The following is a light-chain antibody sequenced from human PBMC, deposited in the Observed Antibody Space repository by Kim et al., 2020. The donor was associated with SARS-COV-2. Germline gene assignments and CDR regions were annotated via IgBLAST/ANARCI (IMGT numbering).Light chain of an antibody. CDR3: QQYDVHPET. J-gene: IGKJ1*01. CDR1: QNIHMR. Sequence: SPCDGDRVTHAGRTRQNIHMRVALCPPKPGKAPRALMYKATTVESGVPSRFSGSGSGTEFTLTINSLQPEDSATYYCQQYDVHPETCGQGTKV. CDR2: KAT. V-gene: IGKV1-5*03.